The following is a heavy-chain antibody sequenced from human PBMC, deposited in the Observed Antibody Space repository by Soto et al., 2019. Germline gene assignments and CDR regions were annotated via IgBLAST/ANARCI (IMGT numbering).Heavy chain of an antibody. Sequence: KASETLSLTCAVYGGSFSGYYWSWIRQPPGKGLEWIGEINHSGSTNYNPSLKSRVTISVDTSKNQFSLKLSSVTAADTAVYYCATEGTTSDYYYGMDVWGQGTTVTVSS. CDR2: INHSGST. J-gene: IGHJ6*02. V-gene: IGHV4-34*01. CDR3: ATEGTTSDYYYGMDV. CDR1: GGSFSGYY. D-gene: IGHD1-7*01.